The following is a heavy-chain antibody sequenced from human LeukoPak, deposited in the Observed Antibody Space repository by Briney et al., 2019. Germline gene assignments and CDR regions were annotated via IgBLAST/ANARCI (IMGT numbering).Heavy chain of an antibody. J-gene: IGHJ4*02. CDR3: ARDETRLLFDY. CDR2: ISGSGDST. V-gene: IGHV3-23*01. Sequence: PGGSLRLSCAASGFTFSSYAMSCVRQAPGKGLEWVSAISGSGDSTYYADSMKGRFTISRDNSKNTLYLQMDSLRAEDTAVYYCARDETRLLFDYWGQGTVVTVSS. CDR1: GFTFSSYA. D-gene: IGHD1-26*01.